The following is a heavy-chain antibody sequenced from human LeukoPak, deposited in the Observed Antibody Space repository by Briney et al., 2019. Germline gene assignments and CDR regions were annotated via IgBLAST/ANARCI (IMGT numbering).Heavy chain of an antibody. CDR3: VRCDRIQYLVY. V-gene: IGHV3-23*01. D-gene: IGHD5-18*01. J-gene: IGHJ4*02. Sequence: GGSLRLSCAASEFTSSNYAMSWVRQAPGKGLEWVSAIGGTVGSTYYADSVKVRFTISRDNSKNTLYLQMNSLRAEDTAVYYCVRCDRIQYLVYWGQGTLVTVSS. CDR2: IGGTVGST. CDR1: EFTSSNYA.